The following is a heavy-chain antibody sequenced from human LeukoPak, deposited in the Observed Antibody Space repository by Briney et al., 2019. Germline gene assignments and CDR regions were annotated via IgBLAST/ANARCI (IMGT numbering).Heavy chain of an antibody. D-gene: IGHD3-3*01. CDR2: IYSGGST. CDR3: ARSLFGVVSSYFDY. V-gene: IGHV3-53*01. Sequence: GGSLRLSCAASGFTVSSNHMSWVRQAPGKGLEWVSVIYSGGSTYYADSVKGRFTISRDNSKNTLYLQMNSLRADATAVYYCARSLFGVVSSYFDYWGQGTLVTVSS. CDR1: GFTVSSNH. J-gene: IGHJ4*02.